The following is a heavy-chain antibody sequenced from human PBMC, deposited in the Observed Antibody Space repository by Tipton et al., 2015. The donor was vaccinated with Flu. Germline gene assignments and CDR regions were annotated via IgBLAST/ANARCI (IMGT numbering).Heavy chain of an antibody. Sequence: TLSLTCAVYGGSFSGYYWSWIRQPPGKGLEWIGEINHSGSTNCNPSLKSRVTISVDTSKNQFSLKLSSVTAADTAVYYCARLGRGWLVKGAEYYFDYWGQGTLVTVSS. J-gene: IGHJ4*02. D-gene: IGHD6-19*01. V-gene: IGHV4-34*01. CDR2: INHSGST. CDR3: ARLGRGWLVKGAEYYFDY. CDR1: GGSFSGYY.